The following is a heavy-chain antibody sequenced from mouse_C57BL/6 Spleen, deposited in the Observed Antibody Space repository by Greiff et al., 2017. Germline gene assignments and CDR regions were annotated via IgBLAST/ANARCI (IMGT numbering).Heavy chain of an antibody. Sequence: QVQLQQPGAELVMPGASVKLSCKASCYTFTSYWMHWVKQRPGQGLEWIGEIDPSDSYTNYNQKFKGKSTLTVDKSSSTAYMQLSSLTSEDSAVYYCASGGLYWYFDVWGTGTTVTVSS. CDR2: IDPSDSYT. J-gene: IGHJ1*03. CDR3: ASGGLYWYFDV. CDR1: CYTFTSYW. V-gene: IGHV1-69*01.